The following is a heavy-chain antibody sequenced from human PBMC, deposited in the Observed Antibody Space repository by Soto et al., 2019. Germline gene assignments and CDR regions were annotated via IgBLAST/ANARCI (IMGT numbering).Heavy chain of an antibody. CDR2: IIPIFGTA. D-gene: IGHD3-3*01. V-gene: IGHV1-69*06. CDR3: AREGYDFWSGYYKGDAFDI. CDR1: GGTFSSYA. J-gene: IGHJ3*02. Sequence: GGPVKVSCKASGGTFSSYATSWLRQAPGQGLEWMGGIIPIFGTANYAQKFQGRVTITADKSTSTAYMELSSVRSEDTAVYYCAREGYDFWSGYYKGDAFDIWGQGTMVTVSS.